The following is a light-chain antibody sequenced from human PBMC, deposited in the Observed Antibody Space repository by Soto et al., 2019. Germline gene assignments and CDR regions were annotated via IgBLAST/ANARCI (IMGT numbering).Light chain of an antibody. Sequence: IQMTQSPSTLSASVGDRVTITCRASHSISATLAWYQQKPGKAPKFLIYDASSLERGVPSRFSGSGSGTEFSLTISSLQPDDFATYYCQQYETYSRTFGQGTKV. J-gene: IGKJ1*01. CDR2: DAS. CDR3: QQYETYSRT. V-gene: IGKV1-5*01. CDR1: HSISAT.